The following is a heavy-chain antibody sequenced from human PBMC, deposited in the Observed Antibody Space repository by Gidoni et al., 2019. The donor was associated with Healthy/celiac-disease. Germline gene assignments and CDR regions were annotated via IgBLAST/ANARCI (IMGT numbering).Heavy chain of an antibody. CDR3: AKGGLVYSSSWYEPYYFDY. Sequence: EVQLLESGGGLVQPGVSLRLSCASSGFTFSSYAMRWVRQAPGKGLEWVSAISGSGGSTYYADSVKGRFTISRDNSKNTLYLQMNSLRAEDTAVYYCAKGGLVYSSSWYEPYYFDYWGQGTLVTVSS. CDR1: GFTFSSYA. CDR2: ISGSGGST. J-gene: IGHJ4*02. V-gene: IGHV3-23*01. D-gene: IGHD6-13*01.